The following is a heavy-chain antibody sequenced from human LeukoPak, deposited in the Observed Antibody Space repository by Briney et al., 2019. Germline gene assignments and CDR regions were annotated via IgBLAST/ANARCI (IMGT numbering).Heavy chain of an antibody. Sequence: GGSLGLSCAASGFTFSSYAMSWVRQAPGKGLEWVSAISGSGGSTYYADSVKGRFTISRDNSKNTLYLQMNSLRAEDTAVYYCANPPPTNYYDSSGYYSDDYWGQGTLVTVSS. CDR3: ANPPPTNYYDSSGYYSDDY. D-gene: IGHD3-22*01. J-gene: IGHJ4*02. CDR1: GFTFSSYA. V-gene: IGHV3-23*01. CDR2: ISGSGGST.